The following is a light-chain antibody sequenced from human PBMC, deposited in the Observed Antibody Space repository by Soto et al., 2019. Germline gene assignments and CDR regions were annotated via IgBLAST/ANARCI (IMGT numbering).Light chain of an antibody. CDR3: PQYGSAGT. CDR1: QSDSNNF. V-gene: IGKV3-20*01. Sequence: EILLTQYPGTMALSAGDRAPLSCRASQSDSNNFLAWYPQQPGHAPSLLIYAASTRATGIPDRFSGTGSGTDFTLTITRLEPEDLAVYYCPQYGSAGTFRQVTKVDIK. CDR2: AAS. J-gene: IGKJ1*01.